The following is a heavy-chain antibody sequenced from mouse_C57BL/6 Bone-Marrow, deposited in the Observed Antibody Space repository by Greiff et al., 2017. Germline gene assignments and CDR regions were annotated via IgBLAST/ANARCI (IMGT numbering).Heavy chain of an antibody. CDR1: GFNITDYY. J-gene: IGHJ2*01. V-gene: IGHV14-1*01. CDR3: TTFHYCGPSFDY. CDR2: IDPEDGDT. D-gene: IGHD1-1*01. Sequence: VQLQQSGAELVRPGASVKLSCTASGFNITDYYMHWVKQRPEQGLEWIGRIDPEDGDTEYAPKFQGKATMTADTSSNTAYLQLSSLTSEDTAVYYCTTFHYCGPSFDYRGQGTTLTFSS.